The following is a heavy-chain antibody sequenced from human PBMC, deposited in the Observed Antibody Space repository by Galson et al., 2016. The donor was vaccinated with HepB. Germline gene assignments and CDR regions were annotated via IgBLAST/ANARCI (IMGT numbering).Heavy chain of an antibody. CDR1: GFKLSHYA. D-gene: IGHD1-1*01. Sequence: SLRLSCAASGFKLSHYAMHWVRHGPDKGLEWVAGISWDGTNIAYADSAKGRFTISRDNSNNTLYLQMNGLRAEDTAVYYCAKERLVRRIFDRWGQGTLLTVSS. CDR3: AKERLVRRIFDR. CDR2: ISWDGTNI. V-gene: IGHV3-9*01. J-gene: IGHJ4*02.